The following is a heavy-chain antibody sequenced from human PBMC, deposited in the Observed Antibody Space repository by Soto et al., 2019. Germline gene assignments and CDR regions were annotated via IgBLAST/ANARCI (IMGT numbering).Heavy chain of an antibody. CDR1: GFTFSIYA. D-gene: IGHD2-2*01. CDR2: ISGSGGTT. J-gene: IGHJ4*02. CDR3: AKHGDCSSTSCYFDY. Sequence: LRLSCAASGFTFSIYAMNWVRQAPGKGLEWVSIISGSGGTTYYADSVKGRFTISRDNSKNTLYLQMNSLRAEDTAVYYCAKHGDCSSTSCYFDYWAQGTLVTVSS. V-gene: IGHV3-23*01.